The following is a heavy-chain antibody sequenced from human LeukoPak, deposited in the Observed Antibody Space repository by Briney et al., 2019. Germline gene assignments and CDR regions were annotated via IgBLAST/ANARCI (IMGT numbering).Heavy chain of an antibody. CDR3: AKDGVVAAGTPYYFDY. D-gene: IGHD6-13*01. J-gene: IGHJ4*02. CDR2: ISYDGSNK. Sequence: PGGSLRLSCAASGFTFSSYGMHWVRQAPGKGLEWVAVISYDGSNKYYADSVKGRFTISRDNSKNTLYLQMNSLRAEDTAVYYCAKDGVVAAGTPYYFDYWGQGTLVTVSS. V-gene: IGHV3-30*18. CDR1: GFTFSSYG.